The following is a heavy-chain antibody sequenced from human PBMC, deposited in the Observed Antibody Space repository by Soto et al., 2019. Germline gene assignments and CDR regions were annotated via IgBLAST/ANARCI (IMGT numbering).Heavy chain of an antibody. Sequence: GASVKVSCKASGYTFTSYGISWVRQAPGQGLEWMGWISAYNGNTNYAQKLQGRVTMTTDTSTSTAYMELRSLRSDDTAVYYCARGVYDELRFLEWLLFFDYWGQGTLVTVSS. CDR2: ISAYNGNT. V-gene: IGHV1-18*01. J-gene: IGHJ4*02. CDR3: ARGVYDELRFLEWLLFFDY. D-gene: IGHD3-3*01. CDR1: GYTFTSYG.